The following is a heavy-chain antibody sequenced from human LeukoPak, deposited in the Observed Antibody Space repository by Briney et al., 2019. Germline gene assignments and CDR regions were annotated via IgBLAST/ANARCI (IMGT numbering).Heavy chain of an antibody. J-gene: IGHJ4*02. D-gene: IGHD6-19*01. CDR1: GYSFTSYW. Sequence: GESLKISXKGSGYSFTSYWIGWVRQMPGKGLEWMGIIYPGDSDTRYSPSFQGQVTISADKSISTAYLQWSSLKASDTAMYYCARLRIAVAGTSTLYYFDYWGQGTLVTVSS. V-gene: IGHV5-51*01. CDR2: IYPGDSDT. CDR3: ARLRIAVAGTSTLYYFDY.